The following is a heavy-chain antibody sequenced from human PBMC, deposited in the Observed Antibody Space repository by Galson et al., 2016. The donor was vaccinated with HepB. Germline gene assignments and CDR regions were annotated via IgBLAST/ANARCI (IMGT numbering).Heavy chain of an antibody. CDR1: GFSLNNAALG. CDR3: ARSPCDIDCCGRGFDI. J-gene: IGHJ3*02. V-gene: IGHV2-5*02. Sequence: PALVKPTQTLTLTCKYSGFSLNNAALGVAWIRQPPGKAPEWLAVIHGDDVKRHSPSLENRLSITKDTSKNQVILTMTEMDPVDTATYYCARSPCDIDCCGRGFDIWGRGTMVTVS. D-gene: IGHD2-21*02. CDR2: IHGDDVK.